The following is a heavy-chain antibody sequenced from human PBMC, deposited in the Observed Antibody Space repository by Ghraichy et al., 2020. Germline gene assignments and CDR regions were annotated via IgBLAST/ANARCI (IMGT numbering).Heavy chain of an antibody. Sequence: GGSLRLSCAASGFTFSSYGMHWVRQAPGKGLKWVAVIWYDGSNKYYADSVKGRFTISRDNSKNTLYLQMNSLRAEDTAVYYCARDGYEDYYYYGMDVWGQGTTVTVSS. CDR2: IWYDGSNK. D-gene: IGHD5-12*01. CDR1: GFTFSSYG. J-gene: IGHJ6*02. CDR3: ARDGYEDYYYYGMDV. V-gene: IGHV3-33*01.